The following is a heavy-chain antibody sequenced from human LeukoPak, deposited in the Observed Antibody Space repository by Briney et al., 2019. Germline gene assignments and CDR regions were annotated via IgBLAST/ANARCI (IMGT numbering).Heavy chain of an antibody. CDR3: VRIDYSNAFDI. D-gene: IGHD4-11*01. J-gene: IGHJ3*02. V-gene: IGHV1-8*03. CDR2: MNPKTGNT. Sequence: ASVKVSCQASGYAFNGYFLHWVRQATGQGLEWMGWMNPKTGNTGSAQKLQGRVTITGNTSISTAYMELSSLRSEDTAVYYCVRIDYSNAFDIWGQGTMVTVSS. CDR1: GYAFNGYF.